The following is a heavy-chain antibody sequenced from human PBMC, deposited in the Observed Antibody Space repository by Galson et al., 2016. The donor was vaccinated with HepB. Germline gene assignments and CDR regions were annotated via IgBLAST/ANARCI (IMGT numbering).Heavy chain of an antibody. CDR1: GDSVSGNSGA. CDR2: TYYRSKWYH. CDR3: ARSWWGSGMNV. D-gene: IGHD3-16*01. Sequence: CAISGDSVSGNSGAWNWVRQSPSRGLEWLGRTYYRSKWYHDYAASVKSRITINSDTSKNQFSLQLNSTTPEDTAVYYCARSWWGSGMNVWGQGTTVTVSS. J-gene: IGHJ6*02. V-gene: IGHV6-1*01.